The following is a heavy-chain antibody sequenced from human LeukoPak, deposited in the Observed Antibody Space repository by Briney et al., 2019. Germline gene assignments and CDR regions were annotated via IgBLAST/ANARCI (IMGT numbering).Heavy chain of an antibody. Sequence: GGSLRLSCAASGFTLSENNVHWVRQAPGEGLEGVALISNDGNSKDYADSVKGRFTLSGDNSKTTLYLQMNSLRAEHTSVYYCARDRNGFYSVTYWGQGSLVIVSS. CDR2: ISNDGNSK. D-gene: IGHD2-15*01. CDR3: ARDRNGFYSVTY. J-gene: IGHJ1*01. CDR1: GFTLSENN. V-gene: IGHV3-30-3*01.